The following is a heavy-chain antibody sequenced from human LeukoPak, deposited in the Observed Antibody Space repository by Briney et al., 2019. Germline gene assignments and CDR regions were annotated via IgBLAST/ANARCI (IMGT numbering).Heavy chain of an antibody. V-gene: IGHV5-10-1*01. CDR3: ARRGEWLLYDNTGTNAFDI. J-gene: IGHJ3*02. CDR1: GYSFTSYW. CDR2: IDPSDSYT. Sequence: GESLKIPCKGSGYSFTSYWIGWVRQMPGKGLEWMGRIDPSDSYTNYSPSFQGHVTISADKSISTAYLQWSSLKASDTAIYYCARRGEWLLYDNTGTNAFDIWGQGTLVTVSS. D-gene: IGHD3-3*01.